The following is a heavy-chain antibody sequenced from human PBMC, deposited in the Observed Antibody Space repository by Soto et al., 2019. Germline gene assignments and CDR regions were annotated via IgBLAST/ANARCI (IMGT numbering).Heavy chain of an antibody. D-gene: IGHD3-16*02. CDR2: INHSGSS. CDR1: GGSFSGYD. J-gene: IGHJ6*02. V-gene: IGHV4-34*01. CDR3: ARDSFGLRLGELSLWDYGMDV. Sequence: SETLSLTCAVYGGSFSGYDWTWIRQPPGTGLEWIGEINHSGSSNYNPSLKSRVTISVDTSKNQFSLKLSSVTAADTAVYYCARDSFGLRLGELSLWDYGMDVWGQGTTVTVSS.